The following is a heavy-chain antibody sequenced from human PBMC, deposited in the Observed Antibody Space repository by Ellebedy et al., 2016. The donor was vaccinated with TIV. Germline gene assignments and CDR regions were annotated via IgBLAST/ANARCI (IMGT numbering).Heavy chain of an antibody. CDR3: STLSDTGY. CDR1: GFTFSRHW. Sequence: PGGSLRLSCVTSGFTFSRHWTHWIRQAPGKGLVWLSRINGDGGFTSHADFVKGRFTISRDNAKNTLYLQMNSLKAEDTAMYYCSTLSDTGYWGHGTLVTVSS. D-gene: IGHD2-21*02. V-gene: IGHV3-74*01. CDR2: INGDGGFT. J-gene: IGHJ4*01.